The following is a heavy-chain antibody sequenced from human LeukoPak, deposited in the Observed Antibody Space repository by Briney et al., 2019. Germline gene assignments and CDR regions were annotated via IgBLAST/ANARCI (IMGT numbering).Heavy chain of an antibody. Sequence: GGSLRLSCAASGFSFSSSAMHWVRQAPGKGLDWVAFIHYDGNNKYYADSVKGRFTISRDNSENTVYLQMNSLRPEDTAVYYCAARRLTVTTEIDYWGQGTLVTVSS. CDR1: GFSFSSSA. CDR3: AARRLTVTTEIDY. CDR2: IHYDGNNK. D-gene: IGHD4-17*01. V-gene: IGHV3-30*02. J-gene: IGHJ4*02.